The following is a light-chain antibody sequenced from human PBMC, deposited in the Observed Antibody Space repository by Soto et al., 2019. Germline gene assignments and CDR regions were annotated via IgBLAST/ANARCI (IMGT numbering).Light chain of an antibody. J-gene: IGKJ5*01. CDR2: GAS. CDR1: QSVTSD. V-gene: IGKV3D-15*01. Sequence: EIVLTQSPGTLSLSPGERATLSCGASQSVTSDYLAWYQQKPGQAPRLIIHGASSRATGIPPRFSGSGSGTEFTLTISSLQSEDFAVYYCQQYNNWPAINFGQGTRLEIK. CDR3: QQYNNWPAIN.